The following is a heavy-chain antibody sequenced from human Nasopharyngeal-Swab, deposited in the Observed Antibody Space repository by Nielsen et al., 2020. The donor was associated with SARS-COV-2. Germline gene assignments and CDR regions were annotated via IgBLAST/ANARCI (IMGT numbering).Heavy chain of an antibody. CDR3: ARGGFRGTYGDYLDY. J-gene: IGHJ4*02. Sequence: GGSLRLSCSASGFTFSSYAMHWVRQAPGKGLEWVAVIWYDGSNKYYADSVKGRFTISRDNSKNTLYLQMNSLRAEDTAVYYCARGGFRGTYGDYLDYWGQGTLVTVSS. D-gene: IGHD4-17*01. CDR1: GFTFSSYA. CDR2: IWYDGSNK. V-gene: IGHV3-33*08.